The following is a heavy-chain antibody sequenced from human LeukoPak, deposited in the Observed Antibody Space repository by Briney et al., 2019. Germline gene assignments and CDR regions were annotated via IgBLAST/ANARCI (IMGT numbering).Heavy chain of an antibody. J-gene: IGHJ4*02. Sequence: GGSLRLSCAASGFTFSSYAMHWVRQAPGKGLEWVAVISYDGSNKYYADSVKGRFTISRDNSKNTLYLQMNSLRAEDTAVYYCARAYHPSIAVAGGFDYWGQGTLVTVSS. CDR1: GFTFSSYA. V-gene: IGHV3-30-3*01. D-gene: IGHD6-19*01. CDR3: ARAYHPSIAVAGGFDY. CDR2: ISYDGSNK.